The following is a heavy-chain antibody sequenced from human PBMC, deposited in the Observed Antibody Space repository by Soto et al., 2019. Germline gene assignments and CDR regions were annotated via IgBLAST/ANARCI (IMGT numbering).Heavy chain of an antibody. CDR3: ARGFRLSSPFFEY. CDR2: INAGNGNT. V-gene: IGHV1-3*01. J-gene: IGHJ4*02. CDR1: GYTFTSYA. D-gene: IGHD3-16*02. Sequence: GASVKVSCKASGYTFTSYAMPWVRQAPVQRREWMGWINAGNGNTKYSQKFQGRVTITRDTSASTAYMELSSLRSEDTAVYYCARGFRLSSPFFEYWGQGTLVTVSS.